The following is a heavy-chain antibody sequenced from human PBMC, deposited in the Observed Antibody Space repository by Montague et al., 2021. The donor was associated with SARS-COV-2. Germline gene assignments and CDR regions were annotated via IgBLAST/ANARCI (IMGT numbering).Heavy chain of an antibody. V-gene: IGHV4-31*03. D-gene: IGHD3-22*01. Sequence: TLSLTCTVSGGSISSGGYYWSWIRQHPGKGLEWIGYIYYSGSTYYNPSPKSRVTISVDTSKNQFSLKLSSVTAADTAVYYCARDPRYDSSGYYLGSAFDIWGQGTMVTVSS. CDR3: ARDPRYDSSGYYLGSAFDI. CDR2: IYYSGST. CDR1: GGSISSGGYY. J-gene: IGHJ3*02.